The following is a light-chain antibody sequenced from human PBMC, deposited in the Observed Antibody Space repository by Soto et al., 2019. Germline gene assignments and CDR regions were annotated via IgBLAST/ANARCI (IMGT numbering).Light chain of an antibody. Sequence: QSVLTQPASVSGSPGQSITISCTGTSSDVGGYNYVSWYQQHPGKAPKLMIYEVSKRPSGVPDRFSGSKSGNTASLTVSGLQAEDEADYYCSSYAGSNNLVFAGGTKVTVL. CDR3: SSYAGSNNLV. J-gene: IGLJ3*02. CDR2: EVS. CDR1: SSDVGGYNY. V-gene: IGLV2-8*01.